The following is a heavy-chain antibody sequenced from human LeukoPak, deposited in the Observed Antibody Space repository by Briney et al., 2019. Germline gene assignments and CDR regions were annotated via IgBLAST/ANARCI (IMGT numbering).Heavy chain of an antibody. D-gene: IGHD5-18*01. J-gene: IGHJ4*02. V-gene: IGHV4-59*11. CDR1: GGSITSHY. CDR2: MFDSVNT. CDR3: ATIKRGSIYGYFDF. Sequence: PSETLSLTCTVSGGSITSHYWSWIRQPPGKGLEWIAYMFDSVNTKDNPSLKSRLTLSADTSSNQFSLRLRSVTAADTAVYYCATIKRGSIYGYFDFWGQGIKVTVSS.